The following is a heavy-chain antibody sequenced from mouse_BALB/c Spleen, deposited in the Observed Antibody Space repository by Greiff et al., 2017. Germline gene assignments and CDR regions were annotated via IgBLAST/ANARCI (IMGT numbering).Heavy chain of an antibody. V-gene: IGHV5-17*02. J-gene: IGHJ4*01. CDR1: GFTFSSFG. Sequence: EVKLVESGGGLVQPGGSRKLSCAASGFTFSSFGMHWVRQAPEKGLEWVAYISSGSSTIYYADTVKGRFTISTDNPKNTLFLQMTSLRSEDTAMYYCARGGGYYAMDYWGQGTSVTVSS. CDR3: ARGGGYYAMDY. CDR2: ISSGSSTI.